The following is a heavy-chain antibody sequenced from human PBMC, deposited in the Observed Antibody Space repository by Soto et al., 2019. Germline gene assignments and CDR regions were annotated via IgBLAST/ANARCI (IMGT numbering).Heavy chain of an antibody. CDR2: ISWNSGSI. Sequence: EVQLVESGGGLVQPGRSLRLSCAASGFTFDDYAMHWVRQAPGKGLEWVSGISWNSGSIGYADSVKGRFTISRDNAKNSLYLQMNSLRAEDTALYYCAKSKLEQWFPGYFDYWGQGTLVTVSS. D-gene: IGHD6-19*01. J-gene: IGHJ4*02. CDR3: AKSKLEQWFPGYFDY. V-gene: IGHV3-9*01. CDR1: GFTFDDYA.